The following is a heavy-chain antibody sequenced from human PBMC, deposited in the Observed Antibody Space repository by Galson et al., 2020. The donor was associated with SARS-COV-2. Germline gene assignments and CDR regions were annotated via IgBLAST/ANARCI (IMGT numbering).Heavy chain of an antibody. CDR2: ISYDGSNK. D-gene: IGHD3-10*01. Sequence: QLGESLKISCAASGFTFSSYAMHWVRQAPGKGLEWVAVISYDGSNKYYADSVKGRFTISRDNSKNTLYLQMNSLRAEDTAVYYCARDQSPAEVLWFGVIFSGPFDPWGQGTLVTVSS. V-gene: IGHV3-30*04. CDR3: ARDQSPAEVLWFGVIFSGPFDP. CDR1: GFTFSSYA. J-gene: IGHJ5*02.